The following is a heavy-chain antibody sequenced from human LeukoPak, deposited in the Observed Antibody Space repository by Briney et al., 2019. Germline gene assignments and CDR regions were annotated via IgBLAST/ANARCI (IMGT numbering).Heavy chain of an antibody. CDR2: MHPSNGDT. CDR3: ARRVRGVVIFSRAQGSFDL. V-gene: IGHV1-8*01. D-gene: IGHD3-10*01. J-gene: IGHJ3*01. CDR1: GYTFTNYD. Sequence: ASVKVSCKASGYTFTNYDINWVRQATGQGLGWMGWMHPSNGDTGYARKFQGRVTMTRNTSTTTAYVELSSLRSDDTAVYYCARRVRGVVIFSRAQGSFDLWGQGTLVTVSS.